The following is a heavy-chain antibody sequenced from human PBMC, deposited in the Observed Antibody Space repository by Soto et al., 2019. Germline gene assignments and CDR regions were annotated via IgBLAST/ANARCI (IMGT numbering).Heavy chain of an antibody. Sequence: GESLKTSFKASGYSFRSYWIGWVRQMPGKGLEWMGIIYPGDSDTRYSPSFEGQVTISADKSISIAYLQWSSLKASDTAVYYCARDSGSRWTARNYFDYWGQGTLVTVSS. CDR3: ARDSGSRWTARNYFDY. CDR1: GYSFRSYW. J-gene: IGHJ4*02. D-gene: IGHD6-13*01. CDR2: IYPGDSDT. V-gene: IGHV5-51*01.